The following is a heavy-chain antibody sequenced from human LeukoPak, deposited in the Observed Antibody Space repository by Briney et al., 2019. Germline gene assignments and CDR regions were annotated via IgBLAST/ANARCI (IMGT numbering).Heavy chain of an antibody. D-gene: IGHD2-15*01. CDR3: ARDRASSICCSGWDYYFDY. CDR2: ISYDGSNK. V-gene: IGHV3-30*04. J-gene: IGHJ4*02. CDR1: GFSFNSYA. Sequence: GGSLRRSCEASGFSFNSYAMHWVRQAPGKGLEWVAVISYDGSNKYYADSVKGRFTISRDNSKNTLYLQMNSLRAEDTAVYYCARDRASSICCSGWDYYFDYWGQGTLVTVSS.